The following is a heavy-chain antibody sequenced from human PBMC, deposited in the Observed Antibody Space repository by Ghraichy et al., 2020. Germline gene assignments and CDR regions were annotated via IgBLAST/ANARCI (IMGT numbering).Heavy chain of an antibody. CDR3: VRLRGDLQWLSPSLMDF. Sequence: SETLSLTCTVSGAYISSNNYYWGWIRQPPGKGLEWIGSIFYSGSTYYNPSLQRRVTMSVNTSKNQLSLNLSSVTAADTAVYYCVRLRGDLQWLSPSLMDFWGQGTTVTVSS. D-gene: IGHD3-3*01. V-gene: IGHV4-39*01. CDR1: GAYISSNNYY. J-gene: IGHJ6*02. CDR2: IFYSGST.